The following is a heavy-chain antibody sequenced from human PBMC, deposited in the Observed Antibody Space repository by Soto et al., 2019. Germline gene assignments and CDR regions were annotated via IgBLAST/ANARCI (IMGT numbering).Heavy chain of an antibody. J-gene: IGHJ4*02. Sequence: QVQLQESGPGLVKPSPTLSLTCTVSGGSISSGGYYWSWIRQHPGKGLEWIGYIYYSWSTYYNPSHKSRVTISVDTSKTQFSLKLSSVTAADTAVYYCATYCSGGSCYLDYWGQGTLVTVSS. CDR2: IYYSWST. CDR3: ATYCSGGSCYLDY. D-gene: IGHD2-15*01. V-gene: IGHV4-31*03. CDR1: GGSISSGGYY.